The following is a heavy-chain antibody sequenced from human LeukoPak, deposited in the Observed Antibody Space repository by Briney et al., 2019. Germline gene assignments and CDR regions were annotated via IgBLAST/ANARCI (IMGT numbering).Heavy chain of an antibody. CDR3: ARLLWFGELFRDAFDI. V-gene: IGHV4-59*01. J-gene: IGHJ3*02. Sequence: KPSETLSLTCTVSGGSISSNYCTWIRQPPGKELEWIGYIYNSGSTNYNPSLKSRVTISVDTSKNQFSLKLSSVTAADTAVYYCARLLWFGELFRDAFDIWGQGTMVTVSS. D-gene: IGHD3-10*01. CDR1: GGSISSNY. CDR2: IYNSGST.